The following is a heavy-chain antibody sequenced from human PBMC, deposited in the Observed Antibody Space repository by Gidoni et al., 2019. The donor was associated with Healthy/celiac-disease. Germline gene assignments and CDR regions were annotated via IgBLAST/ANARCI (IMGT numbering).Heavy chain of an antibody. Sequence: QVQLVESGAEVTKPGAAGTVCCTASGYTFTSSGTSWVGRAPGEGLEWMGSISAYNGNTNYAQKLQGRVIMTTDTSTNTAYKVLRNMRSDDTAVDYCARDRAIHLWLYYFDYWGQGTLVTLSS. CDR3: ARDRAIHLWLYYFDY. V-gene: IGHV1-18*01. CDR2: ISAYNGNT. J-gene: IGHJ4*02. CDR1: GYTFTSSG. D-gene: IGHD5-18*01.